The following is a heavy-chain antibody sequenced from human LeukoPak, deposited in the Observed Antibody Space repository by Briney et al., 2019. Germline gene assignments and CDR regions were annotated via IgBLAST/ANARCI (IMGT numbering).Heavy chain of an antibody. CDR2: IWSDASNQ. Sequence: PGTSLRLSCAASGFSFSTYAMHWVRQAPGKGLDWVAMIWSDASNQYYADSVKGRFTISRDNSKNTLYLQMNSLRAEDTAVYYCAKWKFGGSGSYLPNAFDIWGQGTMVTVSS. CDR3: AKWKFGGSGSYLPNAFDI. CDR1: GFSFSTYA. J-gene: IGHJ3*02. V-gene: IGHV3-33*06. D-gene: IGHD3-10*01.